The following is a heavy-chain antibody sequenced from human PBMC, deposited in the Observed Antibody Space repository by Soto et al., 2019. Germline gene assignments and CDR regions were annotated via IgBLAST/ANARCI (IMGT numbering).Heavy chain of an antibody. Sequence: PGGSLRLSCAASGFTFSSYAMHWVRQAPGKGLEWVAVISYDGSNKYYADSVKGRFTISRDNSKNTLYLQMNSLRAEDTAVYYCARLAIFGVVLNWFDPWGQGTLVTVS. D-gene: IGHD3-3*01. J-gene: IGHJ5*02. V-gene: IGHV3-30-3*01. CDR2: ISYDGSNK. CDR3: ARLAIFGVVLNWFDP. CDR1: GFTFSSYA.